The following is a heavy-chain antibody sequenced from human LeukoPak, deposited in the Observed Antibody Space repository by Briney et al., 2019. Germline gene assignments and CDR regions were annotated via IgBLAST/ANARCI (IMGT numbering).Heavy chain of an antibody. J-gene: IGHJ6*03. CDR2: IRYNGNNQ. Sequence: GGSRRLSCAASGFTFSTYTMNWVRQAPGKGLEWVAFIRYNGNNQYYADSVKGRFTISRDNSKNTLYLQMNSLKGDDTAVYYCAKDSAFYYIDVWGKGTTVIISS. D-gene: IGHD3-10*01. CDR3: AKDSAFYYIDV. V-gene: IGHV3-30*02. CDR1: GFTFSTYT.